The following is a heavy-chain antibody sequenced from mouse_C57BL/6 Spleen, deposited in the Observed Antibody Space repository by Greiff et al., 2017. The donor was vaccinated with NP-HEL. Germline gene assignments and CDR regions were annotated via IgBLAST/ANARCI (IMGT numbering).Heavy chain of an antibody. CDR3: ARRGYGYDDVGFSYYYAMDD. CDR1: GYTFTSYW. Sequence: QVQLQQPGAELVKPGASVKMSCKASGYTFTSYWITWVKQRPGQGLEWIGDIYPGSGSTNYNEKFKSKATLTVDTSSSTAYMQLSSLTSEDSAVYYCARRGYGYDDVGFSYYYAMDDWGQGTSVTVSS. V-gene: IGHV1-55*01. D-gene: IGHD2-2*01. J-gene: IGHJ4*01. CDR2: IYPGSGST.